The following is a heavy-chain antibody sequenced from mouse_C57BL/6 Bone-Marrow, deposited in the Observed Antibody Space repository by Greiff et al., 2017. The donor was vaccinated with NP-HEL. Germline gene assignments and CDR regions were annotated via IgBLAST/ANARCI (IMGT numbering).Heavy chain of an antibody. Sequence: VHVKQSGPELVKPGASVKISCKASGYSFTDYNMNWVKQSNGKSLEWIGVINPNYGTTSYNQKFKGKATLTVDQSSSTAYMQLNSLTSEDSAVYYCASSQLRLLTWFAYWGQGTLVTVSA. CDR3: ASSQLRLLTWFAY. V-gene: IGHV1-39*01. CDR1: GYSFTDYN. J-gene: IGHJ3*01. D-gene: IGHD3-2*02. CDR2: INPNYGTT.